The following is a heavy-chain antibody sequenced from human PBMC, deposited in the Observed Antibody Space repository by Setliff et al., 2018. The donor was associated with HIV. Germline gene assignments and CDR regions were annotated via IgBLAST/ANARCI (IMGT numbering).Heavy chain of an antibody. J-gene: IGHJ5*02. CDR1: GGSISYYY. CDR3: ATYADRESNRFDP. D-gene: IGHD3-10*01. Sequence: PSETLSLTCTVSGGSISYYYWSWIRQPPGKGLEWIGSIYYSGSTYYNPSLKSRVTISVDTSKNQFSLKLSSVTAADTAVYYCATYADRESNRFDPWGQGILVTVSS. CDR2: IYYSGST. V-gene: IGHV4-59*05.